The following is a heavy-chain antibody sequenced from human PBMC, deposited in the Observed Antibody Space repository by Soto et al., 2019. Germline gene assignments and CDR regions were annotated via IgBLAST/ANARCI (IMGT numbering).Heavy chain of an antibody. Sequence: QVQLVQSGAEVKKPGSSVRVSCKTTGGTFNSYAISWVRQAPGQRLEWMGGILPVFGVPTYAQRFQGRVTITADKSTSTAYMDLDNLRFEDTAIYYCAKDRAAAAGIHAYAVWGQGTLVTVSS. CDR3: AKDRAAAAGIHAYAV. D-gene: IGHD6-13*01. CDR1: GGTFNSYA. CDR2: ILPVFGVP. J-gene: IGHJ3*01. V-gene: IGHV1-69*17.